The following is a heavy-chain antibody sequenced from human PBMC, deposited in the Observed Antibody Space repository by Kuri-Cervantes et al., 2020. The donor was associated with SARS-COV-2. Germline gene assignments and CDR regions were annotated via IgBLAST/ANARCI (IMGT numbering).Heavy chain of an antibody. D-gene: IGHD3-16*02. J-gene: IGHJ4*02. CDR1: GGSISSYY. V-gene: IGHV4-59*04. CDR2: IYYSGST. CDR3: ARHEVLITFGGVIVSYFDY. Sequence: SETLSLTCTVSGGSISSYYWSWIRQPPGKGLEWIGYIYYSGSTYYNPPLKSRVTISVDTSKNQFSLKLSSVTAADTAVYCCARHEVLITFGGVIVSYFDYWGQGTLVTVSS.